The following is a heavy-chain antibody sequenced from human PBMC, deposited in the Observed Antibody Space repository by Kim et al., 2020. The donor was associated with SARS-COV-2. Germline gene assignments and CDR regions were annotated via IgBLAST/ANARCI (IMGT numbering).Heavy chain of an antibody. V-gene: IGHV3-74*01. J-gene: IGHJ4*02. CDR2: INSDGGTT. CDR1: GFTFSSYW. Sequence: GGSLRLSFAASGFTFSSYWMHWVRQAPGKGLVWVSRINSDGGTTSYADSVKGRFTISRDNAKGTLYLQMNSLRAEDTAVYYCASRRYTGTYYYVDYWGQGTLVTVSS. CDR3: ASRRYTGTYYYVDY. D-gene: IGHD1-26*01.